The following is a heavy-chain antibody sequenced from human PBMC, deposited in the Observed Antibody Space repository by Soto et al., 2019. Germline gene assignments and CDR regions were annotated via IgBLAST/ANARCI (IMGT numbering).Heavy chain of an antibody. D-gene: IGHD2-21*02. Sequence: SETLSLTFTVSGGSISSYYWSCIRQPPGKGLEWIGYIYYSGSTNYNPSLKSRVTISVDTSKNQFSLKLSSVTAADTAVYYCARMTFDDYFDYWGQGTLVTVSS. J-gene: IGHJ4*02. V-gene: IGHV4-59*01. CDR2: IYYSGST. CDR3: ARMTFDDYFDY. CDR1: GGSISSYY.